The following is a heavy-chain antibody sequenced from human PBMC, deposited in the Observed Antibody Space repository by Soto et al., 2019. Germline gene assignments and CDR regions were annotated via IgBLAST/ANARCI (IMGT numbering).Heavy chain of an antibody. CDR1: GYTFTSYG. Sequence: ASVKVSCKASGYTFTSYGISWVRQAPGQGLEWMGWISAYNGNPNYAQKLQCRVTMSTDTSTSTACMELRSLRSDDTAVYYCARVGWSGTSGNCSSTSCYGYNWFDPWGQGTLVTVSS. D-gene: IGHD2-2*01. CDR2: ISAYNGNP. V-gene: IGHV1-18*01. CDR3: ARVGWSGTSGNCSSTSCYGYNWFDP. J-gene: IGHJ5*02.